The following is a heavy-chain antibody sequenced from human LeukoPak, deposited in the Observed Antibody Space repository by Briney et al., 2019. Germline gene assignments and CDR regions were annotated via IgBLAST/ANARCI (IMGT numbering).Heavy chain of an antibody. J-gene: IGHJ4*02. CDR3: ARADPYSSSSALDY. V-gene: IGHV4-31*03. CDR2: IYYSGST. CDR1: GGSISSGGYY. Sequence: SRTLSLTCTVSGGSISSGGYYWSWIRQHPGKGLEWIGYIYYSGSTYYNPSLKSRVTISVDTSKNQFSLKLSSVTAADTAVYYCARADPYSSSSALDYWGQGTLVTVPS. D-gene: IGHD6-6*01.